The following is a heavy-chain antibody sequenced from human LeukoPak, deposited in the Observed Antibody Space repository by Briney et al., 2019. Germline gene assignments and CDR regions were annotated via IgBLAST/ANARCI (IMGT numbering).Heavy chain of an antibody. CDR1: GITLSNYG. CDR2: ISDSGGRT. J-gene: IGHJ4*02. Sequence: GGSLRLSCAVSGITLSNYGMSWVRQAPGKGLEWVAGISDSGGRTNYADSVKGRFTISRDNPKNTLYLQMNSLRTEDTAVYFCAKRGVVIRVILVGFHKEAYYFDSWGQGALVTVSS. D-gene: IGHD3-22*01. CDR3: AKRGVVIRVILVGFHKEAYYFDS. V-gene: IGHV3-23*01.